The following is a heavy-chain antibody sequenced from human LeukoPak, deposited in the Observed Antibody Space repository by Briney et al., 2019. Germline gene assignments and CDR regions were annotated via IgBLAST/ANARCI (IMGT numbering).Heavy chain of an antibody. J-gene: IGHJ3*02. Sequence: ASVKVSCKASGYTFTGYYMHWVRQAPGQGLEWMGWINPNSGGTNYAQKFQGRVTMTTDTSISTAYMELSRLRSDDTAVYYCAREYYYDNSGYFDIWGQGTMVTVSS. V-gene: IGHV1-2*02. D-gene: IGHD3-22*01. CDR2: INPNSGGT. CDR3: AREYYYDNSGYFDI. CDR1: GYTFTGYY.